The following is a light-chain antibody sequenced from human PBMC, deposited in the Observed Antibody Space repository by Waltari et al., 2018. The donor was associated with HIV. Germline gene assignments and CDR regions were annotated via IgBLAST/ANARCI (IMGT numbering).Light chain of an antibody. CDR3: QLWDTSSDHPAF. Sequence: SDVLTQSPPVSVAPGQTAKISCWGPNIEHKGVQWYQQKPGQAPVLVIYDYTDRPAGIPERFSGSSSGNTATLTVSMVEAGDEADYYCQLWDTSSDHPAFFGGGTKLTV. J-gene: IGLJ2*01. CDR1: NIEHKG. V-gene: IGLV3-21*02. CDR2: DYT.